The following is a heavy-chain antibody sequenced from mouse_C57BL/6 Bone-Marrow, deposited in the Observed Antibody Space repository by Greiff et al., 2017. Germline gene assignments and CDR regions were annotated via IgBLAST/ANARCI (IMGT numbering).Heavy chain of an antibody. CDR3: AREWPGLMDY. Sequence: VQLQQPGAELVRPGSSVKLSCKASGYTFTSCWMDWVKQRPGQGLEWIGNIYPSDSETHYNQKFKDKATLTVDKSSSTAYMQLSSLTSEDSAVYYCAREWPGLMDYWGQGTSVTVSS. V-gene: IGHV1-61*01. J-gene: IGHJ4*01. CDR2: IYPSDSET. CDR1: GYTFTSCW. D-gene: IGHD3-1*01.